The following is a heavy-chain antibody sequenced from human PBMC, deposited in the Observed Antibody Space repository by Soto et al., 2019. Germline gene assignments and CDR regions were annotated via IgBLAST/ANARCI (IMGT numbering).Heavy chain of an antibody. CDR3: TTDPYCLSTSCYSLFYY. CDR2: IKSIPDGGTT. Sequence: GGSLRLSCAASGFTFSSYAMHWVRQAPGKGLEWVGRIKSIPDGGTTDYAAPEKGRFTISRDDSKDTVYLQMDSLKTEDTAVYYCTTDPYCLSTSCYSLFYYWGQGTLVTVSS. J-gene: IGHJ4*02. V-gene: IGHV3-15*07. D-gene: IGHD2-2*01. CDR1: GFTFSSYA.